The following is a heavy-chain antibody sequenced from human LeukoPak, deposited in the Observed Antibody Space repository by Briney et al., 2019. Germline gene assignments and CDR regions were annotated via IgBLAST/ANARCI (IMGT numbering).Heavy chain of an antibody. CDR1: GFTFSSYW. CDR3: AGNQRRLDY. D-gene: IGHD1-14*01. CDR2: IKQDGSEK. J-gene: IGHJ4*02. V-gene: IGHV3-7*01. Sequence: GGSLRLSCAASGFTFSSYWMSWVRQTPGKGLELVANIKQDGSEKYYVDSVKGRFTISRDNAKNSLYLQMNSLRAEDTAVYYCAGNQRRLDYWGQGTLVTVSS.